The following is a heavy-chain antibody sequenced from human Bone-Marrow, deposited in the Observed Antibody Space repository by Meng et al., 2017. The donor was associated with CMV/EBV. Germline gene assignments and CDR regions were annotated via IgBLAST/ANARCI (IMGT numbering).Heavy chain of an antibody. CDR1: GGSISSYY. Sequence: SEPLSLTCTVSGGSISSYYWSWIRQPPGKGLEWIGYIYYSGSTNYNPSLKSRVTISVDTSKNQFSLKLSSVTAADTAVYYCARGQIPYYYYGMDVWGQGTTVTVSS. CDR2: IYYSGST. CDR3: ARGQIPYYYYGMDV. V-gene: IGHV4-59*01. J-gene: IGHJ6*02.